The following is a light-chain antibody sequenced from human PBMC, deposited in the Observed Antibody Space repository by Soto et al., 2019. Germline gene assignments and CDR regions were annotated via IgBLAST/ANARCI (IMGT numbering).Light chain of an antibody. J-gene: IGKJ2*01. CDR2: SAS. Sequence: EIVMTQSPATLSVSPGERATLSCRASQSVSTNLAWYQLKPGHSPRLLIYSASTRATGIPARLSGSGSGTDFILTIRNLQSEDFAVYYCQQYDTWPLAFGQGTKLEI. CDR1: QSVSTN. CDR3: QQYDTWPLA. V-gene: IGKV3-15*01.